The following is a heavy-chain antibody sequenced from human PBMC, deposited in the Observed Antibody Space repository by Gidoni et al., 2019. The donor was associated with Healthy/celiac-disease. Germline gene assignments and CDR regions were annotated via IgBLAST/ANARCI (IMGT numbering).Heavy chain of an antibody. D-gene: IGHD2-15*01. CDR3: ARVVVVAATRYYYYGMDV. J-gene: IGHJ6*02. CDR1: GYTFTSYY. Sequence: QVQLVQSGAEVKKPGASVKVSCKASGYTFTSYYVHWVRQAPGQGLEWMGIINPSGGSTSYEQKFQGRVTMTRDTSTSTVYMELSSLRSEDTAVYYCARVVVVAATRYYYYGMDVWGQGTTVTVSS. V-gene: IGHV1-46*01. CDR2: INPSGGST.